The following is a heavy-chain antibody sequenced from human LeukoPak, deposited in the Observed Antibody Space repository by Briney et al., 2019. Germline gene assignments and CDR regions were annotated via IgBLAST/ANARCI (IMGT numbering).Heavy chain of an antibody. V-gene: IGHV4-39*07. CDR1: GGSISSSSYY. D-gene: IGHD6-13*01. CDR3: ARDKYSSSPYNWFDP. J-gene: IGHJ5*02. Sequence: SETLSLTRTVSGGSISSSSYYWGWIRQPPGKGLEWIGSIYYSGSTCYNPSLKSRVTISVDTSKNQFYLKLSSVTAAETAVYYCARDKYSSSPYNWFDPWGQGTLVTVSS. CDR2: IYYSGST.